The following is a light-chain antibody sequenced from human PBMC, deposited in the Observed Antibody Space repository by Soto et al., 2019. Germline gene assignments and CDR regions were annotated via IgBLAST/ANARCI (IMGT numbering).Light chain of an antibody. Sequence: EFVLTQSPGTLSLSPGERATLSCRASQSVSGTYLAWYQQKPGQAPRLLIYSASTRATGIPDRFSGSGSGTDFTLTSSRLEPEDFAVYYCQQYGSSFRYTFGQGTKLQIK. J-gene: IGKJ2*01. CDR1: QSVSGTY. V-gene: IGKV3-20*01. CDR3: QQYGSSFRYT. CDR2: SAS.